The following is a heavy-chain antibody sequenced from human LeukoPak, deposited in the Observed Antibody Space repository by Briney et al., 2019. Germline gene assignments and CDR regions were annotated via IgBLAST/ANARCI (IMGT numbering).Heavy chain of an antibody. V-gene: IGHV3-33*01. CDR1: GFTFSSYG. CDR2: IWYDGSNK. CDR3: SNGIYSTSY. Sequence: GGSLRLSCAASGFTFSSYGMHWVRQAPGKGLEWVVVIWYDGSNKYYADSVKGRFTISRDNSKNTLYLQMNSLRAEDTAVYFCSNGIYSTSYWGQGTPVIVSS. J-gene: IGHJ4*02. D-gene: IGHD6-6*01.